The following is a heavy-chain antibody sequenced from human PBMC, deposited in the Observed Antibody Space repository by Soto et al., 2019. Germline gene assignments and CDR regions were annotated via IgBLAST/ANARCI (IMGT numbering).Heavy chain of an antibody. CDR2: IYYSGST. Sequence: SETLSLTCTVSGGSISSSSYYWGWIRQPPGKGLEWIGSIYYSGSTYCNPSLKSRVTISVDTSKNQFSLKLSSVTAADTAVYYCARPYSNYENWFDPWGQGTLVTVSS. CDR3: ARPYSNYENWFDP. J-gene: IGHJ5*02. CDR1: GGSISSSSYY. D-gene: IGHD4-4*01. V-gene: IGHV4-39*01.